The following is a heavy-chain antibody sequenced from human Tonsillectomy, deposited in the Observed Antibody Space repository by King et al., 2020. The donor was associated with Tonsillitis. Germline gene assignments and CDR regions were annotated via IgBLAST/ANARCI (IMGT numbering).Heavy chain of an antibody. CDR2: IIGSGGST. CDR1: GFTFISYA. D-gene: IGHD6-13*01. V-gene: IGHV3-23*01. CDR3: YIAAAGTCDY. J-gene: IGHJ4*02. Sequence: VQLLESGGGLVQPGGSLRLSCAASGFTFISYAMSWVRQAPGKGLEWVSAIIGSGGSTYYADSVKGRFTISRDNSKNTLYLQMNSLRAEDTAVYYCYIAAAGTCDYWGQGTLVTVSS.